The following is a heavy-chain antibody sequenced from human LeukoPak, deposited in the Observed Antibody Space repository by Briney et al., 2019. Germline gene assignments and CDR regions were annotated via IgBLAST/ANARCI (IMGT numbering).Heavy chain of an antibody. D-gene: IGHD6-19*01. CDR3: ATFSAVAGYYFDY. CDR2: IVVGSGNT. V-gene: IGHV1-58*01. Sequence: GASVKVSCKASGFTFTSSAVQWVRQARGQRLEWIGWIVVGSGNTNYAQKFQERVTITRDMSTSTAYMELSSLRSEDTAVYYCATFSAVAGYYFDYWGQGTLVTVSS. CDR1: GFTFTSSA. J-gene: IGHJ4*02.